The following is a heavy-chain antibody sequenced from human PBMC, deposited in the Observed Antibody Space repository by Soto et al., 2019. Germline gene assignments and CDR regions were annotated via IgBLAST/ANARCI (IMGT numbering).Heavy chain of an antibody. D-gene: IGHD6-19*01. J-gene: IGHJ4*02. CDR1: GFTFSSYA. Sequence: GGSLRLSCAASGFTFSSYAMSWVRQAPGKGLEWGSAISGSGGSTYYADSVKGRFTISRDNSKNTLYLQMNSLRAEDLSVYYCAKSTYSSGWSFDYWGQGTLVTVSS. V-gene: IGHV3-23*01. CDR2: ISGSGGST. CDR3: AKSTYSSGWSFDY.